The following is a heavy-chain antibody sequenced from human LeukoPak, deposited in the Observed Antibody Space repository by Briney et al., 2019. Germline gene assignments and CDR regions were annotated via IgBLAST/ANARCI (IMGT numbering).Heavy chain of an antibody. J-gene: IGHJ6*03. V-gene: IGHV4-61*02. D-gene: IGHD2-15*01. CDR1: GGSISSGSYY. CDR2: IYTSGST. Sequence: MPSETLSLTCTVSGGSISSGSYYWSWLRQPAGKGLEWIGRIYTSGSTNYNPSLKSRVTISVDTSKNQFSLKLSSVTAADTAVYYCARDTGYCSGGSCYVYYYYMDVWGKGTTVTISS. CDR3: ARDTGYCSGGSCYVYYYYMDV.